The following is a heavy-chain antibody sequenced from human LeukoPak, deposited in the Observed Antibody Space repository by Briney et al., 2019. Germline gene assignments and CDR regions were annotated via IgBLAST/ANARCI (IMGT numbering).Heavy chain of an antibody. Sequence: ASVKVSCKASGYTFTGYYIHWVRQAPGQGLEWMGWINPNNGGTNYGQKFQGRVTMTRDTSISTAYMELSRLSSDDTAVFYCARDRLRLGYERTNWFDPWGQGTLVTVSS. CDR3: ARDRLRLGYERTNWFDP. V-gene: IGHV1-2*02. J-gene: IGHJ5*02. CDR1: GYTFTGYY. D-gene: IGHD2-15*01. CDR2: INPNNGGT.